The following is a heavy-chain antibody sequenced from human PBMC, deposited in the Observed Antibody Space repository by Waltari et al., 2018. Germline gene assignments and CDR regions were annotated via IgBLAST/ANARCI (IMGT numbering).Heavy chain of an antibody. D-gene: IGHD3-3*01. J-gene: IGHJ5*02. CDR3: ARQGVDYDFWSGYRDPFDP. Sequence: QVQLQESGPGLVKPSETLSLTCAVSGYSISSGYYWGWIRQPPGKGLEWIGSIYHSGSTYYNPSLKSRVTISVDTSKNQFSLKLSSVTAADTAVYYCARQGVDYDFWSGYRDPFDPWGQGTLVTVSS. CDR1: GYSISSGYY. V-gene: IGHV4-38-2*01. CDR2: IYHSGST.